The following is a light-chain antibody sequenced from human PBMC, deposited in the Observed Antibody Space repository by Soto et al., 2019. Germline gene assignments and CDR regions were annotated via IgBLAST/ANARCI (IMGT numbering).Light chain of an antibody. V-gene: IGLV2-14*01. Sequence: QSALTQPASVSGSPGQSITISCTGTNSDVGGYNYVSWYQQHPGKAPELMIYEVSHRPSGVSNRFSGSKSDNTASLTISGLPAEDEADYYCSSYTMLNTIYVFGTGTKVAVL. CDR2: EVS. CDR1: NSDVGGYNY. CDR3: SSYTMLNTIYV. J-gene: IGLJ1*01.